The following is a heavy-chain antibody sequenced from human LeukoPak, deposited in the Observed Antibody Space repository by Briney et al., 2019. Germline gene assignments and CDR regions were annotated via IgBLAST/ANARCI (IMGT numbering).Heavy chain of an antibody. V-gene: IGHV1-69*05. J-gene: IGHJ5*02. CDR1: GGTFSSYA. CDR2: IIPIFGTA. D-gene: IGHD4-17*01. Sequence: SVKVSCKASGGTFSSYAISWVRQAPGQGLEWMGRIIPIFGTANYAQKFQGRVTITTDESTSTAYMELSSLRSEDTAVYYCARDTATIYGDSDPNWFDPWGEGTLVTVSS. CDR3: ARDTATIYGDSDPNWFDP.